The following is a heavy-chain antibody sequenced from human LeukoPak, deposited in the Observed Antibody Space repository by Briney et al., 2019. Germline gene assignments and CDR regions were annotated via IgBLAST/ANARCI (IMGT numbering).Heavy chain of an antibody. CDR1: GFTFSSYW. J-gene: IGHJ4*02. D-gene: IGHD6-19*01. V-gene: IGHV3-9*03. CDR2: ISWNSGSI. Sequence: GGSLRLSCAASGFTFSSYWMSWVRQAPGKGLEWVSGISWNSGSIGYADSVKGRFTISRDNAKNSLYLQMNSLRAEDMALYYCAKGDSSGWTYYFDYWGQGTLVTVSS. CDR3: AKGDSSGWTYYFDY.